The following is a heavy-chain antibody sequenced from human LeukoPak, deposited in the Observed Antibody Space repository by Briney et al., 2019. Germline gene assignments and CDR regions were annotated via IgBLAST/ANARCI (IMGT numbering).Heavy chain of an antibody. Sequence: GGSLRLSGAASGFTFSSHNMNWVRQAPGKGLEWVSYISTSSDSVYYADSVKGRFTISRDNAKNSLYLQMNSLRDEDTAVYYCARSFDSWGQGTLVTVSS. CDR3: ARSFDS. CDR2: ISTSSDSV. J-gene: IGHJ4*02. V-gene: IGHV3-48*02. CDR1: GFTFSSHN.